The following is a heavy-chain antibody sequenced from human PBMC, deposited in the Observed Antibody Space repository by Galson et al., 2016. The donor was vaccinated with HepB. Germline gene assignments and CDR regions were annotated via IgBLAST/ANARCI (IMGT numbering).Heavy chain of an antibody. J-gene: IGHJ3*02. CDR2: IKQDGSEK. V-gene: IGHV3-7*01. D-gene: IGHD2-15*01. CDR1: EFTFSGYW. Sequence: SLRLSCAASEFTFSGYWMTWVRQAPGKGLEWVANIKQDGSEKYYVDSVNGRFTISRDNAKNSVYLQMNSLRVEDTAVYYCARPGYCSGSSCYVPFDIWGQGTMATVSS. CDR3: ARPGYCSGSSCYVPFDI.